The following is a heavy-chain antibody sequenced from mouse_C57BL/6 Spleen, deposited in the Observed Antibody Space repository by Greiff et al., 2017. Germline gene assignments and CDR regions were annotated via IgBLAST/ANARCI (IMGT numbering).Heavy chain of an antibody. Sequence: VQLKQPGAELVRPGSSVMLSCKASGYTFTSYWMDWVKQRPGQGLEWIGNIYPSDSETHYNQKFKDKATLTVDKSSSTAYMQLSSLTSEDSAVYYCARPGTLYYFDYWGQGTTLTVSS. D-gene: IGHD4-1*01. CDR3: ARPGTLYYFDY. V-gene: IGHV1-61*01. CDR1: GYTFTSYW. CDR2: IYPSDSET. J-gene: IGHJ2*01.